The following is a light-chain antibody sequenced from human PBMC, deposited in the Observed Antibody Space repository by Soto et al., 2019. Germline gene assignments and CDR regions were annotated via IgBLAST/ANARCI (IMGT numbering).Light chain of an antibody. CDR3: TSYTSTSTPVI. CDR1: SSDIGAYDY. CDR2: EVT. J-gene: IGLJ2*01. Sequence: QSVLTQPASVSGSPGQSITISCIGSSSDIGAYDYVSWYQQHPGKAPKLLIFEVTSRPSGVSHRFSGSKSGNTASLSISGLQVEDDGDYYCTSYTSTSTPVIFGGGTKVTVL. V-gene: IGLV2-14*01.